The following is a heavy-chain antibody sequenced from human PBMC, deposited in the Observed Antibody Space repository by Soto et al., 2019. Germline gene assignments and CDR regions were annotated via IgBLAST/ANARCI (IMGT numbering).Heavy chain of an antibody. CDR2: ISYDGSNK. CDR1: GFTFSDYA. CDR3: ARTQSSGYYGALRY. Sequence: QVQLVESGGGVVQPGRSLRLSCAASGFTFSDYAMHWVRQAPGKGLEWVALISYDGSNKYYADSVKGRFTISRDNSKNTLYLQMHSLRAEDTAVYYCARTQSSGYYGALRYWGQGTLVTVSS. V-gene: IGHV3-30-3*01. J-gene: IGHJ4*02. D-gene: IGHD3-22*01.